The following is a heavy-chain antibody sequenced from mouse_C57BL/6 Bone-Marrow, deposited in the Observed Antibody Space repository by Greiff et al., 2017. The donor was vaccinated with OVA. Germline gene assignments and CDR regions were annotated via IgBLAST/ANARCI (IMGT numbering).Heavy chain of an antibody. CDR3: AIWGGNYPRHVPYAMDY. D-gene: IGHD2-1*01. CDR1: GYTFTSYW. CDR2: IHPSDSDT. J-gene: IGHJ4*01. Sequence: VQLQQPGAALVKPGASVKVSCKASGYTFTSYWMHWVKQRPGQGLEWIGRIHPSDSDTNYNQKFKGKATLTVAKSSSPAYMQLSSLTSEDSAVYYCAIWGGNYPRHVPYAMDYWGQGTSVTVSS. V-gene: IGHV1-74*01.